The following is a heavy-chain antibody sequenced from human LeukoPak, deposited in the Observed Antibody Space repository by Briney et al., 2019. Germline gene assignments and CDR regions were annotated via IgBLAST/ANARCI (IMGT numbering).Heavy chain of an antibody. J-gene: IGHJ4*02. V-gene: IGHV3-23*01. CDR3: AKDVLRWFDPFDY. Sequence: AGGPLRLSCAASGFTFSSYAMSWVRQAPGKGLEWVSAISGSGGSTYYADSVKGRFTISRDNSKNTLYLQMNSLRAEDTAVYYCAKDVLRWFDPFDYWGQGTLVTVSS. D-gene: IGHD3-10*01. CDR1: GFTFSSYA. CDR2: ISGSGGST.